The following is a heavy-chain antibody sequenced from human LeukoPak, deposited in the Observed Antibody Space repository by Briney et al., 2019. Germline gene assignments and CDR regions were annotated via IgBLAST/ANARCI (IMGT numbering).Heavy chain of an antibody. CDR2: ISSSSSYI. CDR3: ARDHHTAMAPLDV. Sequence: PGGSLRLSCAASGFTFSSYSMNWVRQAPGKGLEWVSSISSSSSYIYYADSVKGRFTISRDNAKNSLYLQMNSLRAEDTAVYYCARDHHTAMAPLDVWGKGTTVTISS. V-gene: IGHV3-21*01. J-gene: IGHJ6*04. CDR1: GFTFSSYS. D-gene: IGHD5-18*01.